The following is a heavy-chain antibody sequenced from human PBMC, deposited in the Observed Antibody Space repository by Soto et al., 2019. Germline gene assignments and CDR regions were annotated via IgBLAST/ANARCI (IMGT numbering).Heavy chain of an antibody. J-gene: IGHJ2*01. V-gene: IGHV3-23*01. CDR2: ISGSGGSS. D-gene: IGHD1-20*01. CDR3: AKGPQYNWNRGYFDL. Sequence: PGGSLRLSCVASGFTFDNYAMSWVRQAPGKGLEWVSVISGSGGSSYYADSVKGRFTISRDNSRSTLYLQMNSLRAEDTAVYYCAKGPQYNWNRGYFDLWGRGTLVTVSS. CDR1: GFTFDNYA.